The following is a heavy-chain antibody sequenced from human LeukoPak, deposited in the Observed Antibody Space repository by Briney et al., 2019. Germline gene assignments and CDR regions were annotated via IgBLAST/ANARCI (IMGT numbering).Heavy chain of an antibody. CDR1: GFTFDDYA. J-gene: IGHJ4*02. CDR2: ITWNSGSI. Sequence: GRSLRLSCAASGFTFDDYAMHWVRQAPGKGLEWVSGITWNSGSIDYADSVKGRFTISRDNAKNSLYLHMNSLRAEDTALYYCAKGTNYDFWSGYYLDYWGQGTLVTVSS. D-gene: IGHD3-3*01. CDR3: AKGTNYDFWSGYYLDY. V-gene: IGHV3-9*01.